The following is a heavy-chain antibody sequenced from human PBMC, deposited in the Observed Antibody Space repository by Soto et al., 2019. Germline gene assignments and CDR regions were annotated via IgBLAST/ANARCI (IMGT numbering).Heavy chain of an antibody. J-gene: IGHJ4*02. D-gene: IGHD2-21*02. CDR3: DVTAAGY. Sequence: QVQVVQSKAEVKKPGASVKVSCKTSGYTFTNYDINWVRQAPGQGLEWMGWVSPDHGNAGYAPQFQGRITMTSDTSTSTVYMELTNLSPDDTAVYFCDVTAAGYWGQGTMVTVSS. CDR2: VSPDHGNA. V-gene: IGHV1-8*01. CDR1: GYTFTNYD.